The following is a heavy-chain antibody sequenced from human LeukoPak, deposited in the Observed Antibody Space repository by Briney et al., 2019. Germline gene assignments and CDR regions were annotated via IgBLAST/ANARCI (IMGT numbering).Heavy chain of an antibody. V-gene: IGHV3-21*01. CDR3: ARSGAGYYFDY. CDR1: GFTFSYYA. J-gene: IGHJ4*02. Sequence: GGSLRLSCAASGFTFSYYAMNWVRQAPGKGLEWVSSISTRSTYIYYADSLKGRFTISRDNSKNTLYLQMNSLRAEDTAVYYCARSGAGYYFDYWGQGTLVTVSS. D-gene: IGHD1-26*01. CDR2: ISTRSTYI.